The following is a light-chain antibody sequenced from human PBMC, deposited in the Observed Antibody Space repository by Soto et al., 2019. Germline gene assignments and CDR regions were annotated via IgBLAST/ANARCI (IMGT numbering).Light chain of an antibody. CDR1: QSVSSSY. Sequence: EIVLTQSPGTLSLSPGERATLSCRASQSVSSSYLAWYQQKPGQAPRLLIYGASSRATGIPDRFSGSGSGTEFTLTISSLQPDDFATYYCQQYFRHATFGQGTKVDIK. J-gene: IGKJ1*01. CDR3: QQYFRHAT. V-gene: IGKV3-20*01. CDR2: GAS.